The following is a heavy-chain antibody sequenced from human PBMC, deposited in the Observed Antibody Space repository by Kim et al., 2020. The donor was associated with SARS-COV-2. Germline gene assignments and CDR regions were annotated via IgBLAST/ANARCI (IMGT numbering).Heavy chain of an antibody. CDR1: GGSFSGFY. Sequence: SETLSLTCAVNGGSFSGFYWAWIRQPPGKGLEWIGEINYRGSTAYSPSLKSRVTISEDMSKDHFSLKLTSVTAADTAVYYCARRNYSVSGRASVGMDVWGQGITVPVSS. D-gene: IGHD3-10*01. J-gene: IGHJ6*02. V-gene: IGHV4-34*01. CDR3: ARRNYSVSGRASVGMDV. CDR2: INYRGST.